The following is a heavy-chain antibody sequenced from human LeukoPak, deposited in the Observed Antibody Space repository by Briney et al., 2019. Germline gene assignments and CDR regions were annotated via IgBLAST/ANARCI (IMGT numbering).Heavy chain of an antibody. D-gene: IGHD7-27*01. CDR3: ARVVWGGDYHYSMDV. V-gene: IGHV4-61*02. CDR2: IYMSGST. J-gene: IGHJ6*03. CDR1: GGSIRSGTDY. Sequence: SETPSLTCSVSGGSIRSGTDYWSWVRQPAGKGLEWIGRIYMSGSTDYNPSFKSRVTMSVDTSKNQLSLKLRSVTAADTAVYYCARVVWGGDYHYSMDVWGKGTTVTVS.